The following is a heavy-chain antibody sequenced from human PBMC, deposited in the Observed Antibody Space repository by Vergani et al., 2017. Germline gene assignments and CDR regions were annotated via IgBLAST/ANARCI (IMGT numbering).Heavy chain of an antibody. Sequence: QVQLVQSGAEVKKPGSSVKVSCKASGCTFSSYAISWVRQAPGQGLEWMGGIIPIFGTANYAQKFPGRVTITADESTSTAYMELSSLRSEDTAVYYCARDEGIAAAGTNYYYYYGMDVWGQGTTVTVSS. D-gene: IGHD6-13*01. CDR2: IIPIFGTA. V-gene: IGHV1-69*01. J-gene: IGHJ6*02. CDR1: GCTFSSYA. CDR3: ARDEGIAAAGTNYYYYYGMDV.